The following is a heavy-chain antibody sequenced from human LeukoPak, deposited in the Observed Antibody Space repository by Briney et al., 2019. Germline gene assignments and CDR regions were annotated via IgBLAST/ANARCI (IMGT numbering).Heavy chain of an antibody. D-gene: IGHD4-17*01. CDR3: AKDRDYGDSLDAFDI. J-gene: IGHJ3*02. Sequence: PGGSLRLSCAASGFTFSSYEMNWVRQAPGKGLEWVSAISGSGGSTYYADSVKGRFTISRDNSKNTLYLQMNSLRAEDTAVYYCAKDRDYGDSLDAFDIWGQGTMVTVSS. V-gene: IGHV3-23*01. CDR2: ISGSGGST. CDR1: GFTFSSYE.